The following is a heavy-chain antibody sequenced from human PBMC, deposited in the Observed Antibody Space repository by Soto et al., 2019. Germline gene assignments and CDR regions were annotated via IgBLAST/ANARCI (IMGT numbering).Heavy chain of an antibody. CDR3: ATWLETEPAFDV. Sequence: DVQLVESGGGLIQPWESLRLSCAAFGLTISGKKYVAWVRQAPGKGLEMVSALYDVDGSFYADTVTGRFTTSNDSSNTTVFFQMNELLPADTGMYRCATWLETEPAFDVWGKGTTVPISS. V-gene: IGHV3-53*01. J-gene: IGHJ3*01. D-gene: IGHD1-1*01. CDR1: GLTISGKKY. CDR2: LYDVDGS.